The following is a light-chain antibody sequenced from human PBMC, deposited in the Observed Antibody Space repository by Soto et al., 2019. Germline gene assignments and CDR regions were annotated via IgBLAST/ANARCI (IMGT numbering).Light chain of an antibody. Sequence: QSALTQPASVSGSPGQSITISCTGSNSDVGSYNLVSWYQQHPGKAPKLMIYEVNKRPSGVSNRFSGSKSGNTASLTISGLQTEDEADYYCCSYAGRTTWVFGGGTKLTVL. CDR1: NSDVGSYNL. V-gene: IGLV2-23*02. CDR2: EVN. J-gene: IGLJ3*02. CDR3: CSYAGRTTWV.